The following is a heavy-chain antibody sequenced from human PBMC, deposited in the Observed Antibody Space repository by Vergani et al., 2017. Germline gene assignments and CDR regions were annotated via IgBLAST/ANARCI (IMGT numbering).Heavy chain of an antibody. J-gene: IGHJ6*03. D-gene: IGHD1-26*01. Sequence: EVQLLESGGDLVQPGGSLRLSCTASGFTFSNYWMQWVRQAPGKGLMWVSRINSDGDSTSYADSVKGRFTISRDNAKNTLYLQMDSLRAEDTAVYYCAIDGWELLDYFYYMDVWGKGTTVTVSS. CDR3: AIDGWELLDYFYYMDV. CDR1: GFTFSNYW. V-gene: IGHV3-74*01. CDR2: INSDGDST.